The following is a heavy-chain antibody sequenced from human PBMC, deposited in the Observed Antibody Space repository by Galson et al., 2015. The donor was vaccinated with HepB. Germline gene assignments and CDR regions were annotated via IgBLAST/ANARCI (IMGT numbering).Heavy chain of an antibody. Sequence: SLRLSCAASGLTFSNYAMSWVRQAPGKGLEWVSRISGSGANTYSADSVKGRFTISRDNSKNTLYLQMNSLRVEDTAVYYCAKDVSEGMAFDYWGQGTLVTVSS. CDR2: ISGSGANT. CDR1: GLTFSNYA. D-gene: IGHD6-13*01. V-gene: IGHV3-23*01. J-gene: IGHJ4*02. CDR3: AKDVSEGMAFDY.